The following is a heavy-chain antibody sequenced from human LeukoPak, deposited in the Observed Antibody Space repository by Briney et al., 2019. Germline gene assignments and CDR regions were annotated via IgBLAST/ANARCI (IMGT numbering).Heavy chain of an antibody. CDR1: GFTFDDYA. CDR2: ISWNSGSI. D-gene: IGHD2-15*01. CDR3: AKDLPYCSGGSCGYYFDY. Sequence: PGRSLRLSCAASGFTFDDYAMHWVRQAPGKGLEWVSGISWNSGSIGYADSVKGRFTISSDNAKNSLYLQMNSLRAEDTALYYCAKDLPYCSGGSCGYYFDYWGQGTLVTVSS. J-gene: IGHJ4*02. V-gene: IGHV3-9*01.